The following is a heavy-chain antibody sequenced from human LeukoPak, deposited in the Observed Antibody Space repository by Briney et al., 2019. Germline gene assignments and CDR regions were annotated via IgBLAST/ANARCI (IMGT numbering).Heavy chain of an antibody. Sequence: GGSLRLSCAASGFTFSSYWMSWVRQAPGKGLEWVANIKENGSEKYYVDSVKGRFTISRDNAKNSLYLQMNSLRAEDAAVYYCARGGRSRDYWGQGTLVTVSS. CDR3: ARGGRSRDY. J-gene: IGHJ4*02. CDR2: IKENGSEK. V-gene: IGHV3-7*01. CDR1: GFTFSSYW. D-gene: IGHD1-26*01.